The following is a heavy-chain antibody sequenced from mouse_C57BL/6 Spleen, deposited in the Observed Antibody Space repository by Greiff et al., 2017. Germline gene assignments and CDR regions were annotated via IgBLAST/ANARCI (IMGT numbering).Heavy chain of an antibody. D-gene: IGHD1-1*01. CDR3: ARFSTTVGTY. J-gene: IGHJ2*01. Sequence: QVQLQQPGAELVKPGASVKLSCKASGYTFTSYWMQWVKQRPGQGLEWIGEIDPSDSYTNYNQKFKGKATLTVDTSSSTAYMQLSSLTSEDSAVYYCARFSTTVGTYGGQGTTLTVSS. CDR2: IDPSDSYT. V-gene: IGHV1-50*01. CDR1: GYTFTSYW.